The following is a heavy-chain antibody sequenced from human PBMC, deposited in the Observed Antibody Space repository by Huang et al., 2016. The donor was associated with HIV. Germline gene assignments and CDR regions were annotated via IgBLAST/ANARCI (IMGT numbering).Heavy chain of an antibody. V-gene: IGHV3-30*18. J-gene: IGHJ4*02. CDR1: GFTFSSYG. CDR3: AKGGSAAAVLDF. Sequence: QVQLVESGGGVVQPGRSLRISCAASGFTFSSYGMHWVCQAPGKGLELVAVISYDGKTKYYADAVKGRFSISRDNSKTTVYLQLNSLRVEDTAVYYCAKGGSAAAVLDFWGQGTLVTVSS. D-gene: IGHD6-13*01. CDR2: ISYDGKTK.